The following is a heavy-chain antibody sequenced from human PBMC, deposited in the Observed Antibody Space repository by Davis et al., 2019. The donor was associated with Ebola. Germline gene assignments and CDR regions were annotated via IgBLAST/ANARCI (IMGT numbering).Heavy chain of an antibody. V-gene: IGHV3-15*01. CDR1: GFTFTTAW. D-gene: IGHD1-1*01. CDR3: TSRGLVKATDEAFDI. Sequence: PGGSLRLSCAASGFTFTTAWMSWVRQAPGKGLEWVGRIKSKISGGTITYAAPVRGRFTISRDDSKNTLYLEMNRLKNEDTAMYYCTSRGLVKATDEAFDIWGQGTVVTVSS. CDR2: IKSKISGGTI. J-gene: IGHJ3*02.